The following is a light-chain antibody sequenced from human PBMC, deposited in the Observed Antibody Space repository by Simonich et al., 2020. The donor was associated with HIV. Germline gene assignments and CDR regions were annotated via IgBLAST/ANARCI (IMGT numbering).Light chain of an antibody. CDR1: QSVSSD. Sequence: EIVLTQTPATLSLSPGKRATLSCMASQSVSSDLAWYQHKPGQAPWLLTYGASPRATGIPARFSGSGSGTEFTLTISSMQSEDVAVYYCQQYYSTPYTFGQGTKLEIK. V-gene: IGKV3-15*01. CDR3: QQYYSTPYT. CDR2: GAS. J-gene: IGKJ2*01.